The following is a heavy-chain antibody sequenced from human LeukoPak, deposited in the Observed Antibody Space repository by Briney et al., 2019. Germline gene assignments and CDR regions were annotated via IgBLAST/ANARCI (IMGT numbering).Heavy chain of an antibody. D-gene: IGHD3-22*01. CDR3: ARDSDSSFEGVPFDY. Sequence: TGGSLRLSCAASGFTFSTYGMHWVRQDPGKGLEWVAVIWFDGSNKYNVDSVKGRFTISRDNSKNTLYLQMNSLRGEDTAVYYCARDSDSSFEGVPFDYWGQGTLVTVSS. V-gene: IGHV3-33*01. CDR2: IWFDGSNK. J-gene: IGHJ4*02. CDR1: GFTFSTYG.